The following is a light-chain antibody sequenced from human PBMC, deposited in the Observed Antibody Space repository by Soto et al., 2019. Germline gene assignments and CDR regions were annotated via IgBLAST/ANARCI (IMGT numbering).Light chain of an antibody. J-gene: IGLJ1*01. CDR2: GSS. CDR1: SSNIGAGYD. V-gene: IGLV1-40*01. Sequence: QSALTQPPSVSGAPGQRVTISCTWSSSNIGAGYDVHWYQQLPATAPKRLIYGSSNRPPGVPDRFSGSKSVTSASLAITGLPAEDEAHCARKSHDNSLSGFYVFGSGTKVTVL. CDR3: KSHDNSLSGFYV.